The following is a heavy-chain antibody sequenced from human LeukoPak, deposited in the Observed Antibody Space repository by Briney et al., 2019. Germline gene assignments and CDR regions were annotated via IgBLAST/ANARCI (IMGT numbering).Heavy chain of an antibody. J-gene: IGHJ3*02. V-gene: IGHV3-7*01. CDR1: GFTFSSYW. Sequence: GGSLRLSCAVSGFTFSSYWMSCVRQAPGKGLEWVANIKQDGSEKYYVDSVKGRFTISRDNAKNSLYLQMNSLRAEDTAVYYCARMDGGILLFSDAFDIWGQGTMVTVSS. D-gene: IGHD2-21*02. CDR2: IKQDGSEK. CDR3: ARMDGGILLFSDAFDI.